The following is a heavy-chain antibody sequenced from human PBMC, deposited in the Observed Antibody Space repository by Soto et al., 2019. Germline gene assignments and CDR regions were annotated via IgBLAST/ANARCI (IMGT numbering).Heavy chain of an antibody. V-gene: IGHV1-46*01. D-gene: IGHD3-9*01. CDR2: INPSGGST. J-gene: IGHJ6*02. Sequence: GASVKVSCKASGYTFTSYYMHWVRQAPGQGLEWMGIINPSGGSTSYAQKFQGRVTMTRDTSTSTVYMELSSLRSEDTAVYYCARASGRYDILTGYSPTLYYYGMDVWGQGTTVTVSS. CDR3: ARASGRYDILTGYSPTLYYYGMDV. CDR1: GYTFTSYY.